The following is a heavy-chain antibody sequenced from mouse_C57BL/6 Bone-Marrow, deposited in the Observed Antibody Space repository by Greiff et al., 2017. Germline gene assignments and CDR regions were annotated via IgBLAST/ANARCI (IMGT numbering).Heavy chain of an antibody. D-gene: IGHD1-1*01. CDR3: ARCSYYFDY. Sequence: EVKLQESGGDLVKPGGSLKLSCAASGFTFSSYGMSWVRQTPDQRLEWVATISSGGSYTYYPDSVKGRFTISRDNAKNTLYLQMSSLKSEDTAMYYCARCSYYFDYWGQGTTLTVSS. V-gene: IGHV5-6*01. CDR1: GFTFSSYG. J-gene: IGHJ2*01. CDR2: ISSGGSYT.